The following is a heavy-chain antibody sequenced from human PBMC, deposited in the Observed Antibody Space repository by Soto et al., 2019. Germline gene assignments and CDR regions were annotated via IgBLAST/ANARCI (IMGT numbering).Heavy chain of an antibody. CDR3: ARTRITIFGVVPYYYGMDV. Sequence: SVKVSCKASGGTFSSYAISWVRQAPGQGLEWMGGIIPIFGTANYAQKFQGRVTITADESTSTAYMELSSLRSEDTAVYYCARTRITIFGVVPYYYGMDVWGQGTTVTVYS. CDR2: IIPIFGTA. J-gene: IGHJ6*02. V-gene: IGHV1-69*13. CDR1: GGTFSSYA. D-gene: IGHD3-3*01.